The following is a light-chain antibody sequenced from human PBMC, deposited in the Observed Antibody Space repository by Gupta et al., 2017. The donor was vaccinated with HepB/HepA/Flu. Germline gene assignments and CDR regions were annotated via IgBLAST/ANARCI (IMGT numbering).Light chain of an antibody. J-gene: IGKJ4*01. CDR1: QSVSSN. CDR3: QQYNNWPPLT. CDR2: DAS. Sequence: ETVMTQSPATLSVSPGERATLSCRASQSVSSNLAWYQQKPGQAPRLLIYDASTRATGIPARFSGSGSGTEFTLTVSSRQSEDFAVYYCQQYNNWPPLTFGGGTKVEIK. V-gene: IGKV3-15*01.